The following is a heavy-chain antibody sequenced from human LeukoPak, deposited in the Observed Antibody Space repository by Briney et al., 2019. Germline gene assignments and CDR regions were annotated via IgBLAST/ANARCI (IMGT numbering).Heavy chain of an antibody. J-gene: IGHJ5*02. CDR2: IKTDGTTT. Sequence: QAGGSLRLSCAGSGFIFSNYWMHWVRQAPGKGLMWVSRIKTDGTTTYYADSVRGRFTVSRDNAKNTLYLQMNSLRAEDTAVYYCAKDGIWFGELLYRVPCWFDPWGQGTLVTVSS. CDR3: AKDGIWFGELLYRVPCWFDP. D-gene: IGHD3-10*01. V-gene: IGHV3-74*01. CDR1: GFIFSNYW.